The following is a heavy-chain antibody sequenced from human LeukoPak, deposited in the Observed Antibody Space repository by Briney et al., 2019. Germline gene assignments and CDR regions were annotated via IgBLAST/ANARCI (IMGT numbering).Heavy chain of an antibody. CDR3: ARVAAGGKGFDY. J-gene: IGHJ4*02. Sequence: GGSLRLSCAAPGFTFSTYDMHWVRQATGKGLEWVSAIDTAGDTYYPGSVKGRFSISRENAKNSLYLQMNSLRAGDTAVYYCARVAAGGKGFDYWGQGTLVTVSS. V-gene: IGHV3-13*01. CDR2: IDTAGDT. D-gene: IGHD6-13*01. CDR1: GFTFSTYD.